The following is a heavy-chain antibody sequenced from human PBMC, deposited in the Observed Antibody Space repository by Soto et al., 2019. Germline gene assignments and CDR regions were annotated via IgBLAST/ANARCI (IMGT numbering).Heavy chain of an antibody. CDR3: ARDRDDSSGYPFDS. Sequence: QVQLVQSGAEVKKPGASVKVSCKASGYTFTTYYMHWIRQAPGQGPEWMGIIDPRAGRTGYAQRFQGRVTLTSVTSTTTVYMELSSLRSDDTAIYYCARDRDDSSGYPFDSWGQGTLVTVSS. J-gene: IGHJ4*02. CDR2: IDPRAGRT. CDR1: GYTFTTYY. V-gene: IGHV1-46*01. D-gene: IGHD3-22*01.